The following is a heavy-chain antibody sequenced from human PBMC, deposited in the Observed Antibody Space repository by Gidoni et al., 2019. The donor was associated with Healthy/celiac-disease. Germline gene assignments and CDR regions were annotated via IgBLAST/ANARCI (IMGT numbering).Heavy chain of an antibody. CDR2: ISGSGGST. CDR1: GFTFSSYA. J-gene: IGHJ4*02. CDR3: AKDLGYCSGGSCYSFDY. D-gene: IGHD2-15*01. V-gene: IGHV3-23*01. Sequence: EVQLLESGGGLVQPGGSLRLSCAASGFTFSSYAMSWVRQAPGKGLGWVSAISGSGGSTYYADSVKGRFTISRDNSKNTLYLQMNSLRAEDTAVYYCAKDLGYCSGGSCYSFDYWGQGTLVTVSS.